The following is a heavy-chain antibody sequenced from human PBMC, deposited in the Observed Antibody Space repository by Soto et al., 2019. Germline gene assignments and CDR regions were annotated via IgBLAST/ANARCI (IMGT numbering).Heavy chain of an antibody. CDR1: GFTFSSYA. J-gene: IGHJ3*02. Sequence: GESLKISCAASGFTFSSYAMSWVRQAPGKGLEWVSAISGSGGSTYYADSVKGRFTISRDNSKNTLYLQMNSLRAEDTAVYYCAKGEWFGELLDAFDIWGQGTMVTVSS. CDR2: ISGSGGST. CDR3: AKGEWFGELLDAFDI. D-gene: IGHD3-10*01. V-gene: IGHV3-23*01.